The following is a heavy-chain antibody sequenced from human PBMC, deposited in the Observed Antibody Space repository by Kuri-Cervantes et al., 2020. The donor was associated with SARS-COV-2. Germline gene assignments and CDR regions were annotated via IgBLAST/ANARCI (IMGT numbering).Heavy chain of an antibody. J-gene: IGHJ6*02. CDR2: ISGSGGST. Sequence: GESLMISWAASGFTFSSYAMSWVRQAPGKGLEWVSAISGSGGSTYYADSVKGRFTISRDNSKNTLYLQMNSLRAEDTAVYYCAQDVSCSWPGSNYYGMDVWGQGTTVTVSS. D-gene: IGHD6-13*01. CDR3: AQDVSCSWPGSNYYGMDV. V-gene: IGHV3-23*01. CDR1: GFTFSSYA.